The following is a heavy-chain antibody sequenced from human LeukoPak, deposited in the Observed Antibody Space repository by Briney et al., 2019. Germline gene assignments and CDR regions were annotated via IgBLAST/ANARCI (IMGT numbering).Heavy chain of an antibody. Sequence: GKSLRLSCAASGFTFSGYPIHWVRQAPGKGLEWVAVISYDGSNKYYADSVKGRFTISRDNSKNTLYLQMNSLRAEDTAVYFCAKSYSSAWYAYSMDVWGQGTTVTVSS. CDR3: AKSYSSAWYAYSMDV. D-gene: IGHD6-13*01. J-gene: IGHJ6*02. CDR1: GFTFSGYP. CDR2: ISYDGSNK. V-gene: IGHV3-30-3*02.